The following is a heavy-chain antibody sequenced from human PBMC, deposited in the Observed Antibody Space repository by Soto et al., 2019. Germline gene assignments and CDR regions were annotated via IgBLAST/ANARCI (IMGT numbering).Heavy chain of an antibody. CDR2: ISYDGSNK. D-gene: IGHD6-13*01. V-gene: IGHV3-30*03. CDR1: GFTFSSYG. CDR3: ARGHGTGLYGSSWSPRY. J-gene: IGHJ4*02. Sequence: GGSLRLSCAASGFTFSSYGMHWVRQAPGKGLEWVAVISYDGSNKYYADSVKGRFTVSRDNSKNTLYLQMNSLRAEDTAVYYCARGHGTGLYGSSWSPRYWGQGTLVTVSS.